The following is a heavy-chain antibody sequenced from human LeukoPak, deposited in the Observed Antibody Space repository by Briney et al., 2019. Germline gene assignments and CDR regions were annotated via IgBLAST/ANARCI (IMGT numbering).Heavy chain of an antibody. CDR1: GFIFNYDW. Sequence: PGGSLRLSCAASGFIFNYDWMSWVRQAPGKGLEWVGRIKSRTHGGTTDYAAPVKGRFTISRDDSRNTVYLQMSSLKTEDTAVYYCARDQYCASSSCPGAFDLWGQGTVVTVSS. CDR2: IKSRTHGGTT. J-gene: IGHJ3*01. V-gene: IGHV3-15*01. D-gene: IGHD2-21*01. CDR3: ARDQYCASSSCPGAFDL.